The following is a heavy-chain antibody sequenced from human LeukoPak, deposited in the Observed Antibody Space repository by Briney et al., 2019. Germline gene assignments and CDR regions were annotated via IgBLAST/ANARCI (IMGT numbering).Heavy chain of an antibody. Sequence: ASVKVSCKASGYTSTSYDINWVRQATGQGLEWMGWMNPNSGNTGYAQKFQGRVTMTRNTSIGTAYMELSSLRSEDTAVYYCARVPYYGGNSGLGYWGQGTLVTVSS. CDR1: GYTSTSYD. D-gene: IGHD4-23*01. V-gene: IGHV1-8*01. CDR2: MNPNSGNT. CDR3: ARVPYYGGNSGLGY. J-gene: IGHJ4*02.